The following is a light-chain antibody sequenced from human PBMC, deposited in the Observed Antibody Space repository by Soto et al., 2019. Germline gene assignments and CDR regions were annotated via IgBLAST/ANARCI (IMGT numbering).Light chain of an antibody. CDR3: QQYGSSPIS. CDR2: GAS. Sequence: EIVLTQSPGTLSWSPGARATLSCRASQGVSSMYLAWYQQKPGQAPRLLIYGASTRATGIPDRFSGSGSGTDFTLTISRLDPEEFPVYHCQQYGSSPISFGPGTKVDMK. J-gene: IGKJ3*01. CDR1: QGVSSMY. V-gene: IGKV3-20*01.